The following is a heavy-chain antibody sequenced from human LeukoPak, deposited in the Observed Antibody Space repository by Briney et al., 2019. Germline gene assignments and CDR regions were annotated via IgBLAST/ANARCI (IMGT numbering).Heavy chain of an antibody. CDR1: GFTFDDYA. Sequence: GGSLRLSCAASGFTFDDYAMHWVRQAPGKGLEWVSGISWNSGRINYADSVKGRFTISRDNAKNSLYLQMNSLRAEDTALYYRAKGVYSSGTGYFDYWGQGTLVTVSS. CDR3: AKGVYSSGTGYFDY. J-gene: IGHJ4*02. V-gene: IGHV3-9*01. D-gene: IGHD6-19*01. CDR2: ISWNSGRI.